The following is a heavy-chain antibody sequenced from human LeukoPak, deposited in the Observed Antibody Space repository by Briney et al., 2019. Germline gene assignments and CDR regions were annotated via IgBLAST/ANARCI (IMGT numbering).Heavy chain of an antibody. D-gene: IGHD1-14*01. CDR2: INPANGDT. CDR3: ATAASTRRFYFDF. V-gene: IGHV1-2*02. CDR1: GYAFSAYY. Sequence: ASVKVSCKASGYAFSAYYIHWLRQAPGQGLEWIAWINPANGDTKSSQSFQGRISLTSDTSITTAYMEVSSLQSDDTAVFYCATAASTRRFYFDFWGQGTLVTVSS. J-gene: IGHJ4*02.